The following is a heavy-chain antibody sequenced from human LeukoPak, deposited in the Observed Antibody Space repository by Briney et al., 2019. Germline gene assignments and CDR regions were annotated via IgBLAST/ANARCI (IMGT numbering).Heavy chain of an antibody. V-gene: IGHV3-74*01. CDR2: INSDGSNT. Sequence: GGSLRLSCAASGFTFSTYWMQWVRQAPGKGLVWVSRINSDGSNTGYADSVEGRFTISRDNAENTLYLQMNSLRAEDTALYYCARDPSFFSGYYDYWGQGALVTVSS. D-gene: IGHD3-22*01. J-gene: IGHJ4*02. CDR1: GFTFSTYW. CDR3: ARDPSFFSGYYDY.